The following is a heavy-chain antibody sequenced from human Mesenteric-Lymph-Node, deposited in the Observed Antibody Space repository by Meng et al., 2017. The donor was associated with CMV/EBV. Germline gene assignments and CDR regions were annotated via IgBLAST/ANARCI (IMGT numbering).Heavy chain of an antibody. V-gene: IGHV4-59*01. Sequence: GSLRLSCTVSGGSTRTYYWSWIRQPPGKGLEWIGYIYYSGSTNYNPSLKSRVTMSVDTSKNQFSLNLSSVTAADTAVYYCARGGDLVATTTTDAFDIWGQGTMVTVSS. D-gene: IGHD5-12*01. CDR1: GGSTRTYY. CDR3: ARGGDLVATTTTDAFDI. J-gene: IGHJ3*02. CDR2: IYYSGST.